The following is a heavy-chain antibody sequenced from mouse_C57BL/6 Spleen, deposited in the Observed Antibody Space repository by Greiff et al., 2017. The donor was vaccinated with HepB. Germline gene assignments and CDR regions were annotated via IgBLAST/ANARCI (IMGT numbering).Heavy chain of an antibody. D-gene: IGHD2-1*01. CDR3: ARAGNSYWYFDV. J-gene: IGHJ1*03. V-gene: IGHV1-81*01. CDR2: IYPRSGNT. CDR1: GYTFTSYG. Sequence: VQLQQSGAELARPGASVKLSCKASGYTFTSYGISWVKQRTGQGLEWIGEIYPRSGNTYYNEKFKGKATLTADKSSSTAYMELRSLTSEDSAVYFCARAGNSYWYFDVWGTGTTVTVSS.